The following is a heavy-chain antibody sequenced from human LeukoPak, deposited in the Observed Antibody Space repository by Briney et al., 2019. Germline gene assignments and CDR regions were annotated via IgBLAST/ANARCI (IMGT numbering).Heavy chain of an antibody. CDR1: GYTFTSYG. J-gene: IGHJ4*02. Sequence: ASVKVSCKASGYTFTSYGISWVRQAPGQGLEWMGWISAYNGNTNYAQKLQGRVTMTTDTSTSTAYMELRSLRSDDTAVYYCARGGGGNYDYVWGSYRYRVYFDYWGQGTLVTVSS. CDR2: ISAYNGNT. CDR3: ARGGGGNYDYVWGSYRYRVYFDY. V-gene: IGHV1-18*01. D-gene: IGHD3-16*02.